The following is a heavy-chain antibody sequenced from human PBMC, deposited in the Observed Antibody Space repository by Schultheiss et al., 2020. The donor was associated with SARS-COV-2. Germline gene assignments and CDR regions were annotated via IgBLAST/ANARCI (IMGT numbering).Heavy chain of an antibody. J-gene: IGHJ4*02. D-gene: IGHD3-16*02. CDR1: GFTFSSYE. CDR3: AKGDVWYDYIWGSYRYTPGDY. V-gene: IGHV3-48*03. CDR2: ISSSGSTI. Sequence: GGSLRLSCAASGFTFSSYEMNWVRQAPGKGLEWVSYISSSGSTIYYADSVKGRFTISRDNAKNSLYLQMNSLRAEDTAVYYCAKGDVWYDYIWGSYRYTPGDYWGQGTLVTVSS.